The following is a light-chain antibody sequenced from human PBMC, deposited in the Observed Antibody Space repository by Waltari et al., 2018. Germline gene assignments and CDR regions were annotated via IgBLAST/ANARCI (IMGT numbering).Light chain of an antibody. Sequence: QSPLTHPASVSASPGQAITISCTGTSSDLGRSNYVLLYQQHPGKAPKLVISEASNRPSGVSNRFSGSKSGNTASLTISGLQAEDGAHYYCSSYTNSGNVVFGGGTKLTVL. J-gene: IGLJ2*01. CDR2: EAS. CDR3: SSYTNSGNVV. V-gene: IGLV2-14*01. CDR1: SSDLGRSNY.